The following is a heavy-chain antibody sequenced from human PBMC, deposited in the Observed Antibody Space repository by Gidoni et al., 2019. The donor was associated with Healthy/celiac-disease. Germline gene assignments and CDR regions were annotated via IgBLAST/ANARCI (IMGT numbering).Heavy chain of an antibody. CDR2: ISSSGSTI. CDR1: GFTFRSYE. Sequence: EVQLVESGGGLVQPGGSLRLSCAASGFTFRSYEMNWVRQAPGKGLEWVSYISSSGSTIYYADSVKGRFTISRDNAKNSLYLQMNSLRAEDTAVYYCARVDRYSSSWGTYFDYWGQGTLVTVSS. CDR3: ARVDRYSSSWGTYFDY. V-gene: IGHV3-48*03. D-gene: IGHD6-13*01. J-gene: IGHJ4*02.